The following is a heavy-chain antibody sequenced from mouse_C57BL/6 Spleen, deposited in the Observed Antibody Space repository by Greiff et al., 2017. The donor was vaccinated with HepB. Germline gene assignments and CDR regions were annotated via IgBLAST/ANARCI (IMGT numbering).Heavy chain of an antibody. CDR2: IYPNSGST. CDR1: GYTFTSYW. CDR3: ATYYRSSMYDFDY. J-gene: IGHJ2*01. Sequence: VQLQQPGAELVKPGASVKLSCKASGYTFTSYWMHWVKQRPGQGLEWIGIIYPNSGSTNYNEKFKSKATLTVDKSSSTAYMKLSSLTSEDSAVYYCATYYRSSMYDFDYWGQGTTLTVAS. V-gene: IGHV1-64*01. D-gene: IGHD1-1*01.